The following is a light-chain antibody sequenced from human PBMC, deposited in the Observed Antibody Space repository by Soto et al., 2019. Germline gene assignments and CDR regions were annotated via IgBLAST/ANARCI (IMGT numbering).Light chain of an antibody. Sequence: EIVLTQSPATLSVSPGEKATLSCRASQTIADYLIWYQQRPGQAPRVLMYGSSKRAAGVPARFSGSGSGTEFTLTISSLESEDSGIYYCQHFHRWPPFTFGPGTKLEI. CDR3: QHFHRWPPFT. CDR1: QTIADY. J-gene: IGKJ3*01. V-gene: IGKV3-15*01. CDR2: GSS.